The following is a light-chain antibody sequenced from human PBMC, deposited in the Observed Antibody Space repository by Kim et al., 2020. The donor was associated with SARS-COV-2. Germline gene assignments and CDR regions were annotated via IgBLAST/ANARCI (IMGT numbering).Light chain of an antibody. CDR3: QQYNEWPST. CDR1: QCVALS. CDR2: CAS. J-gene: IGKJ5*01. V-gene: IGKV3-15*01. Sequence: SVPPGVIVTLSCRASQCVALSLCYHQTPGQAPSLVTHCASTRATGIPASFSGSGSETEFTLTISSLQSEDFAIYYCQQYNEWPSTFGQGTRLEIK.